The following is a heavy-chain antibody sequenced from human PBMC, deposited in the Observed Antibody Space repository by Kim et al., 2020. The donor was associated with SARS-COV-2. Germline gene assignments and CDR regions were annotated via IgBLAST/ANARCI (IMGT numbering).Heavy chain of an antibody. Sequence: ASVKVSCKASGYTFTSYYMHWVRQAPGQGLEWMGIINPSGGSTSYAQKFQGRVTMTRDTSTSTVYMELSSLRSEDTAVYYCATIAAARRRRNSVFDYWGQGTLVTVSS. V-gene: IGHV1-46*01. CDR1: GYTFTSYY. D-gene: IGHD6-13*01. J-gene: IGHJ4*02. CDR2: INPSGGST. CDR3: ATIAAARRRRNSVFDY.